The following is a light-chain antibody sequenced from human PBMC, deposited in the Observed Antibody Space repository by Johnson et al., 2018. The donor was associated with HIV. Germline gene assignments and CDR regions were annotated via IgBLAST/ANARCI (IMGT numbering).Light chain of an antibody. V-gene: IGLV1-51*01. Sequence: QSVLTQPPSVSAAPGQKVTISCSGTSSNIGNNYVSWYQHLPGTAPKVLIYDNDKRPSGIPDRFSGSKSGATASLGIPGLQTADAADDYCGVWAASLTPRYVFGTGTTIAVL. J-gene: IGLJ1*01. CDR3: GVWAASLTPRYV. CDR2: DND. CDR1: SSNIGNNY.